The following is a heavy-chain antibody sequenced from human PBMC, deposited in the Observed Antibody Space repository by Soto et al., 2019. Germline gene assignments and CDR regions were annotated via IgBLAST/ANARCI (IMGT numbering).Heavy chain of an antibody. J-gene: IGHJ4*02. Sequence: QITLKESGPTLVRPTQTLTLTCAFSGFSLSTSGVGVGWIRQPPGKALEWLAVIYWDDGKHYSPSLRSRLTITKDTSKNRVVLTMTNMDPMDTGTYYCAHKGPEDWPLDYWGQGTLVTVSS. D-gene: IGHD3-9*01. CDR3: AHKGPEDWPLDY. CDR1: GFSLSTSGVG. CDR2: IYWDDGK. V-gene: IGHV2-5*02.